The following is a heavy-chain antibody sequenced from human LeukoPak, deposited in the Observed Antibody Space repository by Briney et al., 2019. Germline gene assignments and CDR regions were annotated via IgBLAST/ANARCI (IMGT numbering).Heavy chain of an antibody. CDR2: ISYDGSNK. CDR1: GFTFSSNG. CDR3: AKDRGQYYYGSGDY. V-gene: IGHV3-30*18. J-gene: IGHJ4*02. Sequence: GGSLRLSCAASGFTFSSNGMHWVRQAPGKGLEWVAGISYDGSNKYYADSVKGRFTISRDNSKNTLYLQMNSLRAEDTAVYYCAKDRGQYYYGSGDYWGQGTLVTVSS. D-gene: IGHD3-10*01.